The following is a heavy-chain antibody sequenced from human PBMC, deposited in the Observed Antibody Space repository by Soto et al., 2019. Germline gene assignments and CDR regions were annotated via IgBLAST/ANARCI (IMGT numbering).Heavy chain of an antibody. D-gene: IGHD3-3*01. CDR3: PIAGSGEPTYYYYGMDV. V-gene: IGHV3-15*01. J-gene: IGHJ6*02. Sequence: PGVSLRLSCAASGFTFSNAWISWVRQAPGKGLEWVGRMNSKTDGGTTDYAAPVKGRFTISRDDSKNTLYLQMNSLKTADTAVYYCPIAGSGEPTYYYYGMDVWGQGTTVTVSS. CDR2: MNSKTDGGTT. CDR1: GFTFSNAW.